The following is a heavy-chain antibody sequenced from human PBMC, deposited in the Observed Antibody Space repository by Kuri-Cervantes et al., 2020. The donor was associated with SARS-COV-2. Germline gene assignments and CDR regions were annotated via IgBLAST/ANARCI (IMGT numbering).Heavy chain of an antibody. CDR1: GYTFTGYY. V-gene: IGHV1-2*04. Sequence: ASVKVSCKASGYTFTGYYIHWVRQAPGQGLEWMGWINPNSGGTNYAQKFQGWVTMTRDTSISTVYMELSRLRSDDTAVYYCARSTPSRRLVVISQGGAFDIWGQGTTVTVSS. CDR3: ARSTPSRRLVVISQGGAFDI. CDR2: INPNSGGT. D-gene: IGHD3-22*01. J-gene: IGHJ3*02.